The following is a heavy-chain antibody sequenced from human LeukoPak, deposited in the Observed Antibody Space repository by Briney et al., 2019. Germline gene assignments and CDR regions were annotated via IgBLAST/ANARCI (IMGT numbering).Heavy chain of an antibody. CDR2: VYFSGIT. Sequence: SETLSLTCTVSNGSISSSAYYWGWVRQSPGKGLQWIGSVYFSGITYYNESLKSRLTISVDKSNNQFSLKLNSVTAADTAVYYCARLSLLRAVADYWGQGTLVTVSS. D-gene: IGHD6-19*01. J-gene: IGHJ4*02. CDR1: NGSISSSAYY. CDR3: ARLSLLRAVADY. V-gene: IGHV4-39*01.